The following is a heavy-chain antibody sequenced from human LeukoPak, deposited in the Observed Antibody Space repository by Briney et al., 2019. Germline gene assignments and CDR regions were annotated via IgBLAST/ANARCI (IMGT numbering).Heavy chain of an antibody. Sequence: SETLSLTCTVSGGSVSNYYWNWIRQPPGKGLEWIGYIYYTGSTNYNPSLKSRVTISVDTSKNQFSLKLTSVTAADTAVYFCARAAALNWFDPWGQGTLVTVSS. CDR1: GGSVSNYY. CDR3: ARAAALNWFDP. V-gene: IGHV4-59*02. CDR2: IYYTGST. J-gene: IGHJ5*02. D-gene: IGHD6-6*01.